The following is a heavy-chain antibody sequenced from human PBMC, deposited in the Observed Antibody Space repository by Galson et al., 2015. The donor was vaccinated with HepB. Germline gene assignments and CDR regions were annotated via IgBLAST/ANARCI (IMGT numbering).Heavy chain of an antibody. CDR2: ITNGGGSA. CDR3: AKRLAYYFDF. V-gene: IGHV3-23*01. CDR1: GFTFSGYA. Sequence: SLRLSCAASGFTFSGYAMSWIRQAPGKGLEWVSLITNGGGSAYYADSVKGRFTISRDDSKNTLYLQMNSLGAEDTALYYCAKRLAYYFDFWGQGTLVTVPS. D-gene: IGHD2-21*01. J-gene: IGHJ4*02.